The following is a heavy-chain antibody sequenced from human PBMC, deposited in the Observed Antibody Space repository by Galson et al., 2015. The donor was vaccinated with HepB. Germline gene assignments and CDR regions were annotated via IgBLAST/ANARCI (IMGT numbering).Heavy chain of an antibody. CDR3: AKGYGLFDC. D-gene: IGHD4-17*01. CDR1: GFTFSSYA. V-gene: IGHV3-23*01. Sequence: LRLSCAASGFTFSSYAMTRVRQAPGMGLEWVSAIGGSGGNTFYADSVKGRFTISRDNSKNTLYLQMNSLRAEDTVIYYCAKGYGLFDCWGQGTLVTVSS. CDR2: IGGSGGNT. J-gene: IGHJ5*01.